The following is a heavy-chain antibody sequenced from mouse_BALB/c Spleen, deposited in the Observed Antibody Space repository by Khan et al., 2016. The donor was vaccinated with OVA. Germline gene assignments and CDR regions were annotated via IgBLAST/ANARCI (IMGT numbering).Heavy chain of an antibody. CDR1: GYTFTDYG. Sequence: QIQLVQSGPELKKPGETVKISCKASGYTFTDYGMNWVKQAPGKGLKWMGYINTYTGEPTYADDFKGRFAFSLETSARTAYLHINNLKNEDTATYFCGRSPTWFAYWGQGTLVTVSA. CDR2: INTYTGEP. J-gene: IGHJ3*01. V-gene: IGHV9-3-1*01. CDR3: GRSPTWFAY.